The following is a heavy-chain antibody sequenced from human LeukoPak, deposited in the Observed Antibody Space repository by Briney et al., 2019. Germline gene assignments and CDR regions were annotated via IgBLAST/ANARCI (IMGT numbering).Heavy chain of an antibody. CDR3: ARETGTNPAGNYNWFEP. CDR2: IWYDGSNK. V-gene: IGHV3-33*01. Sequence: PGGSLRLSCAASGFTFSSYGMHWVRQAPGKGLEWVAVIWYDGSNKYYADSVKGRFTISRDNSKNTLYLQMNSLRAEDTAVYYCARETGTNPAGNYNWFEPWGQGTLVTVSS. J-gene: IGHJ5*02. CDR1: GFTFSSYG. D-gene: IGHD1-1*01.